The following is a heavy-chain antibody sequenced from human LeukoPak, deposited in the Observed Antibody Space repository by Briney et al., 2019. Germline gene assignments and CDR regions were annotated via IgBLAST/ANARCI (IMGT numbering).Heavy chain of an antibody. J-gene: IGHJ4*02. D-gene: IGHD5-18*01. CDR1: GFTFSSYA. CDR2: VSGSGGST. Sequence: GGSLRLSCAASGFTFSSYAMSWVRQAPGKELEWVSAVSGSGGSTYYADSVKGRFTISRDNSKNTLYLQMNSLRAEDTAVYYCANLPNTAMAYFDYWGQGTLVTVSS. CDR3: ANLPNTAMAYFDY. V-gene: IGHV3-23*01.